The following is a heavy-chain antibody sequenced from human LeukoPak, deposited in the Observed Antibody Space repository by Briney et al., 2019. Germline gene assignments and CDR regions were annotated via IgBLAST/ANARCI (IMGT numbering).Heavy chain of an antibody. V-gene: IGHV3-49*04. Sequence: GGSLRLSCTAPGFSIGDYAMSWVRQAPGKGLEWVVFIRSKAYGGTTEYAASVKGRFTISRDDSTSIAYLQMNSLKTEDTAVYYCTRAYCGGDCYFQHWGQGTLVTVSS. CDR3: TRAYCGGDCYFQH. J-gene: IGHJ1*01. CDR1: GFSIGDYA. D-gene: IGHD2-21*02. CDR2: IRSKAYGGTT.